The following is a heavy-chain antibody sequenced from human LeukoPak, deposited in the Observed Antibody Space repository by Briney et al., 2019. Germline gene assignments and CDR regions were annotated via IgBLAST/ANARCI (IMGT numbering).Heavy chain of an antibody. D-gene: IGHD3-10*01. CDR1: GFTVSSNY. CDR2: IYYSGST. V-gene: IGHV4-59*04. CDR3: ASLRTGDFDY. J-gene: IGHJ4*02. Sequence: GSLRLSCAASGFTVSSNYMSWVRQPPGKGLEWIGNIYYSGSTYYNPSFKSRLTISVDTSKNQFSLKLSSVTAADTAVYYCASLRTGDFDYWGQGALVTVSS.